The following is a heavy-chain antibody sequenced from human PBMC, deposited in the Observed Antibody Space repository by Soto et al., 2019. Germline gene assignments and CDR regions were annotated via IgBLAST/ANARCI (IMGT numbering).Heavy chain of an antibody. CDR2: IDPSDSYT. J-gene: IGHJ6*02. V-gene: IGHV5-10-1*01. CDR1: GYSFTSYW. CDR3: ARDLTTVVTGYYYGMDV. D-gene: IGHD4-17*01. Sequence: GESLKISCKCSGYSFTSYWISWVRQMPGKGLEWMGRIDPSDSYTNYSPSFQGHVTISADKSISTAYLQWSSLKASDTAMYYCARDLTTVVTGYYYGMDVWGQGTTVTVSS.